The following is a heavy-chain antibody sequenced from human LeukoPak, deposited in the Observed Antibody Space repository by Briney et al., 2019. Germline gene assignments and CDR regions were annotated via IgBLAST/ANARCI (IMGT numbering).Heavy chain of an antibody. Sequence: GASVKVSCKASGYTLTGYYMHWVRQAPGQGLEWMGWINPNSGGTNYAQKFQGRVTMTRDTSISTAYVELSRLRSDDTAVYYCAREGRPGAYNWFDPWGQGTLVTVSS. J-gene: IGHJ5*02. V-gene: IGHV1-2*02. CDR3: AREGRPGAYNWFDP. CDR1: GYTLTGYY. CDR2: INPNSGGT. D-gene: IGHD1-14*01.